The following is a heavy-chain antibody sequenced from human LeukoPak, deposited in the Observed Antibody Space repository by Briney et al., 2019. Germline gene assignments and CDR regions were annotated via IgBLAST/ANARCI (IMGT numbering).Heavy chain of an antibody. V-gene: IGHV4-59*01. CDR2: IYYSGST. CDR1: GGSISSYY. CDR3: ARALGVGYDDY. Sequence: SETLSLTCTVSGGSISSYYWSWLRQPPGKGLEWIGYIYYSGSTNYNPSLTSRVTISVDTSKNQFSLKLSSVTAADTAVYYCARALGVGYDDYWGQGTLVTVSS. D-gene: IGHD3-16*01. J-gene: IGHJ4*02.